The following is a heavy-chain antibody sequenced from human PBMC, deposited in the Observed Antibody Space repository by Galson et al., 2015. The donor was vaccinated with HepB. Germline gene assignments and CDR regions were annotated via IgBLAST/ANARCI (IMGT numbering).Heavy chain of an antibody. J-gene: IGHJ4*02. V-gene: IGHV3-33*01. CDR2: R. D-gene: IGHD6-13*01. CDR1: GFTFSRYA. Sequence: SLRLSCAASGFTFSRYAMHWVRQAPGKGLECVALRDSVKGRFTISRDYSKSTLYLQMNSLRDEDTAIYYCARSPAADAFFDFWGQGTLLTVSS. CDR3: ARSPAADAFFDF.